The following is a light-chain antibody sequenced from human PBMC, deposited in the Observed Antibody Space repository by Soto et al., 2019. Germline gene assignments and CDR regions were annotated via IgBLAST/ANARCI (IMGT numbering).Light chain of an antibody. Sequence: DIQMTQSPSSLSASVGDRVTITCRASQSISSYLNWYQQKPEKAPKLLIYAASSLQSGVPSRFSGSGSGTDFTLTISSLQPEDFATYYCQQSYSTPITFGGGTKVDI. CDR2: AAS. V-gene: IGKV1-39*01. J-gene: IGKJ4*01. CDR3: QQSYSTPIT. CDR1: QSISSY.